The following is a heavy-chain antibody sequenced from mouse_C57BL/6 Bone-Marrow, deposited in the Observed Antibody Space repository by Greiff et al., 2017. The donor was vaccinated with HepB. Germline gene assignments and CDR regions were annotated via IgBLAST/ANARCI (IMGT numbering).Heavy chain of an antibody. CDR3: YIYYYGSSYGAWFAY. J-gene: IGHJ3*01. D-gene: IGHD1-1*01. Sequence: VKLEESGAELVRPGTSVKVSCKASGYAFTNYLIEWVKQRPGQGLEWIGVINPGSGGTNYNEKFKGKATLTADKSSSTAYMQLSSLTSEDSAVYFCYIYYYGSSYGAWFAYWGQGTLVTVSA. CDR2: INPGSGGT. CDR1: GYAFTNYL. V-gene: IGHV1-54*01.